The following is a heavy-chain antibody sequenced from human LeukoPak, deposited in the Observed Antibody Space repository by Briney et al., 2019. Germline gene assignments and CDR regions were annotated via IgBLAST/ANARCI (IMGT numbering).Heavy chain of an antibody. Sequence: SETLSLTCAVYGGSLSGYYWSWIRQPPGKGLEWIGEINHSGSTNYNPSLKSRVTISVDTSKNQFSLKLSSVTAADTAVYYCARVAYDSSGYSNDYWGQGTLVTVSS. CDR1: GGSLSGYY. V-gene: IGHV4-34*01. D-gene: IGHD3-22*01. J-gene: IGHJ4*02. CDR2: INHSGST. CDR3: ARVAYDSSGYSNDY.